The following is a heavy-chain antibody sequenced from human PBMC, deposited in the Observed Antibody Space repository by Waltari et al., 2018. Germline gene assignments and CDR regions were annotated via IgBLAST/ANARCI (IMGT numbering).Heavy chain of an antibody. CDR2: IKRKTDGGTT. CDR1: GFTFSNAW. J-gene: IGHJ4*02. V-gene: IGHV3-15*01. D-gene: IGHD5-12*01. CDR3: TRDIVATIWVDY. Sequence: EVQLVESGGGLVKPGGSLRLSCAASGFTFSNAWMSWVRQAPGKGLEWVGRIKRKTDGGTTDYAATVKGRFTIARDDSKNTLYLQMNSLKTEDTAVYYCTRDIVATIWVDYWGQGTLVTVSS.